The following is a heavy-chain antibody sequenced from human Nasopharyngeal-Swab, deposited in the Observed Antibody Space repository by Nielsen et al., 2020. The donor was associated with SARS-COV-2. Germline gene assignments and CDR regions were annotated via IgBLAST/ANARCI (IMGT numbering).Heavy chain of an antibody. CDR1: GFTFSDYY. CDR2: ISGSGGTI. CDR3: ARDRANWDFDY. Sequence: GGSLRLSCAASGFTFSDYYMSWIRQAPGKGLEYISSISGSGGTIYYGDSMKGRFTLSRDNAKNSLYLQMNSLRAEDTAVYYCARDRANWDFDYWGQGTLVTVSS. D-gene: IGHD7-27*01. V-gene: IGHV3-11*04. J-gene: IGHJ4*02.